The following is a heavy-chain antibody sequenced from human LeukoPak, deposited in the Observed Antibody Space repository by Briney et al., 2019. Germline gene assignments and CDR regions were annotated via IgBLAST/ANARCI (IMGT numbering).Heavy chain of an antibody. D-gene: IGHD3-3*01. J-gene: IGHJ4*02. Sequence: SETLSLTCSVSGGSISSGGYYWSWIRQHPEKGLEWIGYIYYSGSTYYNPSLKSRVTISVDTSKNQFSLKLSSVTAADTAVYYCARGYDFWSGYYTYYFDYWGQGTLVTVSS. V-gene: IGHV4-31*03. CDR1: GGSISSGGYY. CDR3: ARGYDFWSGYYTYYFDY. CDR2: IYYSGST.